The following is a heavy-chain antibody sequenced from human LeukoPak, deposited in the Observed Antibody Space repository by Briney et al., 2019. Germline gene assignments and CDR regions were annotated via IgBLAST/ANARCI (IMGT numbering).Heavy chain of an antibody. J-gene: IGHJ4*02. CDR1: GFSFRDYT. Sequence: GGSLRLSCTTSGFSFRDYTMSWVRQAPGKGLEWVGFIRPATYGGTAEYAASVRGRFTISRDDPKGVAYLQMNSLKSEDTAVYFCASEHHHPSYYFDSWGQGTLVTVSS. CDR2: IRPATYGGTA. D-gene: IGHD6-6*01. CDR3: ASEHHHPSYYFDS. V-gene: IGHV3-49*04.